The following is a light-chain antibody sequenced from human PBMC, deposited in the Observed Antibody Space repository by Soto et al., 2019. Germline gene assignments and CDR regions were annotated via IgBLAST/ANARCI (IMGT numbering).Light chain of an antibody. J-gene: IGKJ5*01. Sequence: DNVLTQSPAPLSLSPGNRATLSCRASQSVSSYLAWYQQKPGQAPRLLIYDASNRAAAIPARFSGSGSGTDFTLTVSSLEPEDFALYYCQQRSNRITFGQGTRLEIK. V-gene: IGKV3-11*01. CDR2: DAS. CDR3: QQRSNRIT. CDR1: QSVSSY.